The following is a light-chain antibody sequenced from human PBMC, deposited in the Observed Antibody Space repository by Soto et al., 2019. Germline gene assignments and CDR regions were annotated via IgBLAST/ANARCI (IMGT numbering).Light chain of an antibody. Sequence: QSALTQPASVSESPGQSITISCTGTSSDVGSYNLVSWYHQHPGKAPKLMIYEGSKRPSGVSNRFSGSKSGNTASLTISGLQAEDEADYYCCSYAGSSTLFGGGTKLTVL. V-gene: IGLV2-23*01. CDR3: CSYAGSSTL. CDR2: EGS. J-gene: IGLJ3*02. CDR1: SSDVGSYNL.